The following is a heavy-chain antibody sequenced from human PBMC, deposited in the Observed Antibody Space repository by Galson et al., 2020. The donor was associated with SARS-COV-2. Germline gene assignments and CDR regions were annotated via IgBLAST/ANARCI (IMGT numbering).Heavy chain of an antibody. CDR1: VGSFSDYS. V-gene: IGHV4-34*01. Sequence: ETLSLTCAVYVGSFSDYSWTWVRQPPGKGLEWIGEISHSGNTNYSPSLKGRVFMSVDTSKNQFSLKLRSVTTADTAVYFCARGGSRPIMAFDYYYFYMDVWGKGTTVTVSS. J-gene: IGHJ6*03. CDR3: ARGGSRPIMAFDYYYFYMDV. D-gene: IGHD3-10*01. CDR2: ISHSGNT.